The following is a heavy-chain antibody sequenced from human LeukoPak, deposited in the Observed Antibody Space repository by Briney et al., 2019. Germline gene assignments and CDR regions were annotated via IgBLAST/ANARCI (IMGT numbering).Heavy chain of an antibody. CDR2: IYWDDDK. CDR3: AHRPGSIGYFDY. Sequence: ESGPTQAKPTPTLTLTCTFSGFSLTTSGLGVGWIRQPPGKALEWLALIYWDDDKRYSPSLKSRLTITKDTSKNQVVLTMTNMDPVDTATYYCAHRPGSIGYFDYWGQGTLVTVSS. D-gene: IGHD3-22*01. V-gene: IGHV2-5*02. J-gene: IGHJ4*02. CDR1: GFSLTTSGLG.